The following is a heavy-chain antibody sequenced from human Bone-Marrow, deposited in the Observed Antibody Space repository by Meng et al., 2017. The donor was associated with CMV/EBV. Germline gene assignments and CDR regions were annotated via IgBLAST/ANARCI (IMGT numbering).Heavy chain of an antibody. Sequence: GESLKISCAASGFTFSDYYMSWIRQAPGKGLEWVSYISSSGSTIYYADSVKGRFTISRDNAKNSLYLQMNSLRAEDTAVYYCARDDSTGYYYFDSWGQGNLVTVSS. CDR2: ISSSGSTI. CDR3: ARDDSTGYYYFDS. V-gene: IGHV3-11*04. J-gene: IGHJ4*02. D-gene: IGHD3-22*01. CDR1: GFTFSDYY.